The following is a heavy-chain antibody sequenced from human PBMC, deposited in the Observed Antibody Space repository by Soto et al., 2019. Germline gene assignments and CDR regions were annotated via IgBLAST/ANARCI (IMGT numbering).Heavy chain of an antibody. CDR1: GFSLSNARMG. J-gene: IGHJ4*02. V-gene: IGHV2-26*01. Sequence: QVTLKESGPVLVTPTETLTLTCTVSGFSLSNARMGVSWIRQPPGKALEWLAHIYSNDEKSYSTSLKSRLTISKDTSKSQVVLTMTNMDPVDTATYYCARIGDGGNSALLNFDYWGQGTLVTVSS. D-gene: IGHD2-21*02. CDR3: ARIGDGGNSALLNFDY. CDR2: IYSNDEK.